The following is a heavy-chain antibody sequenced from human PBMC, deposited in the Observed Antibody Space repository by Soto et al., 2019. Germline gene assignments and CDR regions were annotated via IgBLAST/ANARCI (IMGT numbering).Heavy chain of an antibody. Sequence: PSDTLSLTCTVSGYSISSYYWNWIRQPPGKGLEWIGYVYYSGSTNYNPSLKSRVTMSVDTSKNQFSLQLSSVTAADTAVYYCASRKSGLPFDYWGQGILVTVS. V-gene: IGHV4-59*01. D-gene: IGHD3-16*01. CDR2: VYYSGST. CDR1: GYSISSYY. CDR3: ASRKSGLPFDY. J-gene: IGHJ4*02.